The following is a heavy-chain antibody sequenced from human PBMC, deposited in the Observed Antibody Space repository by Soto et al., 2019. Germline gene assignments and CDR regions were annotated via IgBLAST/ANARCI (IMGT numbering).Heavy chain of an antibody. Sequence: QVQLVESGGGVVQPGRSLRLSCAASGFTFSSYGIHWVRQAPGKGLEWVAVISFDGSNKYYADSVKGRFSISRDNSRNTLSLQMNSLRPEDTAVYYCAKEGVVEVAMVDHWGQGTLVTVSS. J-gene: IGHJ5*02. CDR3: AKEGVVEVAMVDH. D-gene: IGHD5-18*01. CDR1: GFTFSSYG. CDR2: ISFDGSNK. V-gene: IGHV3-30*18.